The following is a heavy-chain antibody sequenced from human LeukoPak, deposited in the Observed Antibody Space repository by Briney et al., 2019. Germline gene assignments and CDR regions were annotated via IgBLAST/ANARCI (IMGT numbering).Heavy chain of an antibody. Sequence: RVASVKVSCKASGYTFTDYYMHWVRQAPGQGLEWMGCINLYSGGAHYAQKFQDWLSMTRDTSINTAYMELSSLRSDDTAVYYCARDIWGGSNGGSNYFGMEVWGKGPRVTIS. D-gene: IGHD2-15*01. CDR3: ARDIWGGSNGGSNYFGMEV. CDR1: GYTFTDYY. V-gene: IGHV1-2*04. CDR2: INLYSGGA. J-gene: IGHJ6*04.